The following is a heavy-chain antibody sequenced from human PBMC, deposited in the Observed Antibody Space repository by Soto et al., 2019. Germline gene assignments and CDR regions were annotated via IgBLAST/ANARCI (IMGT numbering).Heavy chain of an antibody. Sequence: SETLSLTCAVYGGSFGGYYWSWIRQPPGKGLEWIGEINHSGSTNYNPSLKSRVTISVDTSKNQFSLKLSSVAAADTAVYYCARGRATVTAYYYYYYGMDVWGQGTTVTVSS. V-gene: IGHV4-34*01. CDR2: INHSGST. CDR1: GGSFGGYY. CDR3: ARGRATVTAYYYYYYGMDV. J-gene: IGHJ6*02. D-gene: IGHD4-17*01.